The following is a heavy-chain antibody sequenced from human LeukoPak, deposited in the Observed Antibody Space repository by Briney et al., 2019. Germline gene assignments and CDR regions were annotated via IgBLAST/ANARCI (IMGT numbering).Heavy chain of an antibody. Sequence: SETLSLTCTVSGGSINSYYWSWIRQPPGKGLEWIAYIYYSGNTNYNPSLKSRVTISVDTSKNQFSLKLSSVTAADTAVYFCARNNYVTHFYGLDVWGQGTTVTVSS. CDR2: IYYSGNT. V-gene: IGHV4-59*01. CDR3: ARNNYVTHFYGLDV. J-gene: IGHJ6*02. CDR1: GGSINSYY. D-gene: IGHD4-11*01.